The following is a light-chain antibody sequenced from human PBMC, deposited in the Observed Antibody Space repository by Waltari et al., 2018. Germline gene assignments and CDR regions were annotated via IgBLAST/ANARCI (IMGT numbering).Light chain of an antibody. J-gene: IGLJ3*02. CDR3: QVYDSNTWV. V-gene: IGLV3-9*01. CDR1: NIGRKD. Sequence: SYELTQPLSVSVALGQTARITCGGNNIGRKDVHWDQQKPGQAPVLVNRPSGIRERFSRSNSGNTATLTISRAQAGDEADYYCQVYDSNTWVFGGGTKLSVL.